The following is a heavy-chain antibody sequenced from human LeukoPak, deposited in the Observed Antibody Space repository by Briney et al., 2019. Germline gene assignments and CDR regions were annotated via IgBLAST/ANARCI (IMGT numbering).Heavy chain of an antibody. CDR2: INPSGGST. J-gene: IGHJ4*02. CDR3: AREAIAAAGTRALGD. D-gene: IGHD6-13*01. Sequence: ASVKVSCKASGYTFTSYYMHWVRQAPGQGLEWMGIINPSGGSTSYAQKFQGRVTMTRDTSTSTVYMELSSLRSEDTAVYYCAREAIAAAGTRALGDWGQGTLVTVSS. CDR1: GYTFTSYY. V-gene: IGHV1-46*01.